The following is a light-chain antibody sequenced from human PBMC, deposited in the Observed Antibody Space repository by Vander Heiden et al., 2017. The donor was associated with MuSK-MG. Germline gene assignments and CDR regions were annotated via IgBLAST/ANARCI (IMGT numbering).Light chain of an antibody. CDR3: QQDSDWPPWT. Sequence: EIVMTQSPATLSVSPGERAALSCRASQSVSSNLAWYQQIPGQAPRLLIYGASTRATGIPARFSGSGYGTEFTLTISSRQSEDSAVYYCQQDSDWPPWTFGQGTKVEIK. CDR2: GAS. V-gene: IGKV3-15*01. J-gene: IGKJ1*01. CDR1: QSVSSN.